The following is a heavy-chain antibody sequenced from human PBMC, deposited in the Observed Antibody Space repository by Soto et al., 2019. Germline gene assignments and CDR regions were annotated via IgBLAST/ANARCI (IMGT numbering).Heavy chain of an antibody. J-gene: IGHJ4*02. V-gene: IGHV4-39*01. CDR2: VYYRGRS. Sequence: SETLSLTCTVSGGSVINSSYYWGWIRQSPGKGLEWIGSVYYRGRSYSKSSVKSRVTISVDTSKNRFSLSLNPVTASDTAVYFCVSQRTTVPTQAYFDYWGPGALVTVSS. D-gene: IGHD4-17*01. CDR1: GGSVINSSYY. CDR3: VSQRTTVPTQAYFDY.